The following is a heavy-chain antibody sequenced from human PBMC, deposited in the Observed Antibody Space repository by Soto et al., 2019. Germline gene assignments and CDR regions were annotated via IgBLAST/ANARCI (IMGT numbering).Heavy chain of an antibody. V-gene: IGHV1-69*01. J-gene: IGHJ6*02. Sequence: QVQLVQSGAEVKKPGSSVKVSCKASGGTFSSYAISWVRQAPGQGLEWMGGIIPIFGTANYAQKFQGRVTITADESTSTAYMELSRLRSEDTAVYYCARNPLPMLVREVRDSSDYYYYYGMDVWGQGTTVTVS. D-gene: IGHD3-10*01. CDR1: GGTFSSYA. CDR3: ARNPLPMLVREVRDSSDYYYYYGMDV. CDR2: IIPIFGTA.